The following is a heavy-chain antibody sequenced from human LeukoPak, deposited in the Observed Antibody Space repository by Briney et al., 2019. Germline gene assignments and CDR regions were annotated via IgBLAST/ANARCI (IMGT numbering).Heavy chain of an antibody. V-gene: IGHV1-69*13. D-gene: IGHD2-21*02. J-gene: IGHJ4*02. CDR3: ARAYCGGDCYSGVYYFDY. CDR1: GGTFSSYA. CDR2: IIPIFGTA. Sequence: SVKVSCKASGGTFSSYAISWVRQAPGQGLEWMGGIIPIFGTANYGQKFQGRVTITADESTSTAYMELSSLRSEDTAVYYCARAYCGGDCYSGVYYFDYWGQGTLLTVSS.